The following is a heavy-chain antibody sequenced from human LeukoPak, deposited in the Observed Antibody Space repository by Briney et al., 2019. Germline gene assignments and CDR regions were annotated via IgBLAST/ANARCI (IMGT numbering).Heavy chain of an antibody. Sequence: GSSVKVSCKASGGTFSRYAISWVRQAPGQGLKWMGGIIPIFGTANYAQKFQGRVTITTDESTSTAYMELSSLRSEDTAVYYCALSMFDDSSGYYPYWGQGTLVTVSS. D-gene: IGHD3-22*01. CDR3: ALSMFDDSSGYYPY. CDR1: GGTFSRYA. V-gene: IGHV1-69*05. CDR2: IIPIFGTA. J-gene: IGHJ4*02.